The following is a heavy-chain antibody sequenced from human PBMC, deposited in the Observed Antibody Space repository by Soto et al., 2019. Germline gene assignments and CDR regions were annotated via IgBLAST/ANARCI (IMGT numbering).Heavy chain of an antibody. CDR1: GGTFSSYA. CDR3: ARPRNYYDSSGYYGY. Sequence: SVKVSCKASGGTFSSYAISWVRQAPGQGLEWVGGIIPIVGTANYAQKFQGRVTITADESTSTAYMELSSLSSEDTAVYYCARPRNYYDSSGYYGYWGQGTLVTVSS. CDR2: IIPIVGTA. J-gene: IGHJ4*02. D-gene: IGHD3-22*01. V-gene: IGHV1-69*13.